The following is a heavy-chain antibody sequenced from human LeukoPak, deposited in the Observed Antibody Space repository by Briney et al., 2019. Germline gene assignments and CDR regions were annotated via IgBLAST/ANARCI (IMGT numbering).Heavy chain of an antibody. V-gene: IGHV3-9*01. CDR2: ISWNSGSI. CDR3: AKASGGAAAADLDY. D-gene: IGHD6-13*01. Sequence: SGGSLRLSCAASGFTFDDYAMHWVRQAPGKGLEWVSGISWNSGSIGYADSVKGRFTISRDNAKNSLYLQMNSLRAEDTALYYCAKASGGAAAADLDYWGQGTLVTVSS. J-gene: IGHJ4*02. CDR1: GFTFDDYA.